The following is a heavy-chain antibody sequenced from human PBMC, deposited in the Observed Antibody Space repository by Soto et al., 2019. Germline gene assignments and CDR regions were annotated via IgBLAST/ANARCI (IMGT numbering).Heavy chain of an antibody. Sequence: GGSLRLSCAASGFTFSSYAMSWVRQAPGKGLEWVSAISGSGGSTYYANSVKGRFTISRDNSKNTLYLQMNSLRAEDTAVYYCAKGGYDDGDYGFDPWGQGTLVTVSS. V-gene: IGHV3-23*01. J-gene: IGHJ5*02. CDR3: AKGGYDDGDYGFDP. CDR2: ISGSGGST. CDR1: GFTFSSYA. D-gene: IGHD4-17*01.